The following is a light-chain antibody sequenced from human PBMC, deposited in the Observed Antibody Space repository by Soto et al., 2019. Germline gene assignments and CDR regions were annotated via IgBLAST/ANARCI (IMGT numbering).Light chain of an antibody. CDR2: AAS. V-gene: IGKV1-39*01. Sequence: DIQMTQSPSSLSASVGDRVTITCRASQSISSYLNWYQQKPGKAPKLLIYAASSLQSGVPSRFSGSGSGTDFTLTISSLQPEDFATCYCQQSYSTPFGQGTKLEIK. CDR1: QSISSY. CDR3: QQSYSTP. J-gene: IGKJ2*01.